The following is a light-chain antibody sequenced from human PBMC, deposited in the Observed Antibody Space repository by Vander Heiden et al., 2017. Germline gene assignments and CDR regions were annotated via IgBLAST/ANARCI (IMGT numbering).Light chain of an antibody. CDR1: QYISNY. Sequence: DIQMTQSPSSLSASVGARVTITCRASQYISNYLKWYQQKPGKAPKLLIYAASNLQSGVPSRFSGSGSGTDFTLTISSLQPEDFATYYCQQSFTTPLTFGGGTKVEIK. V-gene: IGKV1-39*01. J-gene: IGKJ4*01. CDR2: AAS. CDR3: QQSFTTPLT.